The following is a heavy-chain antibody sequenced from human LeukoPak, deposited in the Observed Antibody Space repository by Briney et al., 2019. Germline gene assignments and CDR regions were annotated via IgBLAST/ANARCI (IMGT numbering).Heavy chain of an antibody. CDR2: IYDSGTT. CDR3: ARGGGGYYPDY. V-gene: IGHV4-59*01. CDR1: GGSISSYY. J-gene: IGHJ4*02. Sequence: PSETLSLTCTVPGGSISSYYWSWIRQPPGKGLEWIGYIYDSGTTNYNPSLKSRVTISVDTSKNQFSLKLSSVTAADTAVYYCARGGGGYYPDYWGQGTLVTVSS. D-gene: IGHD3-22*01.